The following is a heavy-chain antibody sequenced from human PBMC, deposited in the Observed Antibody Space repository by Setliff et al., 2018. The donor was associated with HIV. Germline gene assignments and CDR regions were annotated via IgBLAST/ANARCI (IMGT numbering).Heavy chain of an antibody. J-gene: IGHJ4*02. CDR1: GYTFTIYG. V-gene: IGHV1-18*01. D-gene: IGHD3-22*01. Sequence: ASVKVSCKASGYTFTIYGITWVRQAPGQGLEWMGWISVDNGNTDYAQRFQGRVTLTADTSTSTAYMELRSLTSDDTALYYCARGGGGYFNYWGQGTLVTVSS. CDR2: ISVDNGNT. CDR3: ARGGGGYFNY.